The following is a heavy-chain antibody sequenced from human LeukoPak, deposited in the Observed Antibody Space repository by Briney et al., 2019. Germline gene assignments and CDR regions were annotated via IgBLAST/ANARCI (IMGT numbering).Heavy chain of an antibody. V-gene: IGHV3-73*01. Sequence: GGSLKLSCAASGSTFSASGIHWVRQASGKGLEWVGRIRSKPNNYATTYAASVKGRFTVSRDDSKNTAYLQMNSLKTEDTAVYYCSSELTYYFSMDVWGQGTTVTVSS. CDR2: IRSKPNNYAT. CDR3: SSELTYYFSMDV. J-gene: IGHJ6*02. CDR1: GSTFSASG. D-gene: IGHD1-1*01.